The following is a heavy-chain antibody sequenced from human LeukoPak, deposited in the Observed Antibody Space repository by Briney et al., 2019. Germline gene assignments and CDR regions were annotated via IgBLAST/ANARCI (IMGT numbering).Heavy chain of an antibody. Sequence: GRSLRLSCAASGFTFSSYGMHWVRQAPGKGLEWVAVISYDGSNKYYADSVKGRFTISRDNAKNSLYLQMNSLRAEDTAVYYCARDQGLTAVAGTVVDYWGQGTLVTVSS. CDR1: GFTFSSYG. D-gene: IGHD6-19*01. CDR3: ARDQGLTAVAGTVVDY. CDR2: ISYDGSNK. J-gene: IGHJ4*02. V-gene: IGHV3-30*03.